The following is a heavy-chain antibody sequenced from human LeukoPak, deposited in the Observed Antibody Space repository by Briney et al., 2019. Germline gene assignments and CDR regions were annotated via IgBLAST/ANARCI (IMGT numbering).Heavy chain of an antibody. J-gene: IGHJ3*02. CDR2: IYYSGST. D-gene: IGHD1-1*01. CDR3: ARYREVAFDI. V-gene: IGHV4-59*11. CDR1: GGSISSHY. Sequence: PSETLSLTCTVSGGSISSHYWSWIRQPPGKGLEWIGYIYYSGSTNYNPSLKSRVTISVDTSKNQFSLKLSSVTAADTAVYYCARYREVAFDIWGQGTMVTVSS.